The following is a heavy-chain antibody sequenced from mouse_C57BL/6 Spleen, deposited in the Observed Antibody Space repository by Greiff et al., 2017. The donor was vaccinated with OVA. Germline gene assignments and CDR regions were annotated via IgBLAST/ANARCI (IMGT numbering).Heavy chain of an antibody. CDR2: INPGSGGT. CDR1: GYAFTNYL. Sequence: QVQLQQSGAELVRPGTSVKVSCKASGYAFTNYLIEWVKQRPGQGLEWIGVINPGSGGTNYNEKFKGKATLTADKSSSTAYMQLSSLTSEDSAVYFWASEGGTVVATDCFAYWGQGTPLTVSA. CDR3: ASEGGTVVATDCFAY. D-gene: IGHD1-1*01. V-gene: IGHV1-54*01. J-gene: IGHJ2*01.